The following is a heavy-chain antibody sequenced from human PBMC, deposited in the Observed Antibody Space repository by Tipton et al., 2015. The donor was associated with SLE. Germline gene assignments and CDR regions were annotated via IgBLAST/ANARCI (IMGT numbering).Heavy chain of an antibody. CDR2: ISHRGST. Sequence: LRLSCAVYGGSFSNYYWSWIRQPPGKGLEWIGEISHRGSTKYNSSLQSRVAISVDTSKNHFSLNLTSVTAADTGVYFCARHRGFDGMDVWGQGTAVTVSS. V-gene: IGHV4-34*01. D-gene: IGHD3-10*01. CDR3: ARHRGFDGMDV. CDR1: GGSFSNYY. J-gene: IGHJ6*02.